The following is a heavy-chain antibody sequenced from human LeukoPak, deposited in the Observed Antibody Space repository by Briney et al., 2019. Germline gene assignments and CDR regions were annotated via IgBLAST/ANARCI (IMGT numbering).Heavy chain of an antibody. CDR1: GGSVGSNNW. CDR2: IYHSGNT. CDR3: ARKSYNYVWGSYRSSPSFDY. J-gene: IGHJ4*02. D-gene: IGHD3-16*02. V-gene: IGHV4-4*02. Sequence: SETLSLTCAVSGGSVGSNNWWSWVRQPPGKGPRWIGAIYHSGNTNYNPSLQNRVTILVDKSKNQVSLKLNSVTAADTAVYYCARKSYNYVWGSYRSSPSFDYWGQGALVTVSS.